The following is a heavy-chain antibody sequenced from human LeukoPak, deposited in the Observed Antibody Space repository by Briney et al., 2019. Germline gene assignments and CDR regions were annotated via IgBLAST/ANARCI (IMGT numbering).Heavy chain of an antibody. J-gene: IGHJ4*02. CDR2: IYYSGST. D-gene: IGHD3-22*01. Sequence: SETLSLTCTVSGGSISSSSSYWGWIRQPPGKGLEWIGSIYYSGSTYYNPSLKSRVIISVDTSKNQFSLKLSSVTAADTAVYYCARPYYYDSSGPYYFDYWGQGTLVTVSS. CDR3: ARPYYYDSSGPYYFDY. V-gene: IGHV4-39*01. CDR1: GGSISSSSSY.